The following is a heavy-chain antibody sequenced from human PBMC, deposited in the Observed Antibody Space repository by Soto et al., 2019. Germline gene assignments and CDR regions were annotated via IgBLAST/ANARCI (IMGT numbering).Heavy chain of an antibody. V-gene: IGHV1-2*04. CDR3: ARVAPIAVAGLFDY. J-gene: IGHJ4*02. CDR1: GYTFTGYY. Sequence: ASVKVSCKASGYTFTGYYMHWVRQAPGQGLEWMGWISPNSGGTNYAQKFQGWVTMTRDTSISTAYMELSRLRSDDTAVYYCARVAPIAVAGLFDYWGQGTLVTVSS. CDR2: ISPNSGGT. D-gene: IGHD6-19*01.